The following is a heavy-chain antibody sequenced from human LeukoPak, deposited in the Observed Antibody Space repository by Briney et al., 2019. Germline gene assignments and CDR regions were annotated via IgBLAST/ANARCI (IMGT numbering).Heavy chain of an antibody. Sequence: GGTLRLSCAASGFTFSNYDMHWVRQAPGKGLEWVAFIQYSGSKKYYVDSVEGRFTISRDNSKNTLYVQMNTLRTEDTAVYYCAKGGRHGHSSYERGYFDFWGQGALVTVSS. D-gene: IGHD2-15*01. J-gene: IGHJ4*02. CDR3: AKGGRHGHSSYERGYFDF. CDR2: IQYSGSKK. V-gene: IGHV3-30*02. CDR1: GFTFSNYD.